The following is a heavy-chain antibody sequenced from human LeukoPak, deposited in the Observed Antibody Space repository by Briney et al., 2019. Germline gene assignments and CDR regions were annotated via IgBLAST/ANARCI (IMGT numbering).Heavy chain of an antibody. D-gene: IGHD2-8*02. J-gene: IGHJ4*02. CDR2: INHSGST. CDR1: GGSFSGYY. V-gene: IGHV4-34*01. CDR3: AGRTGGFDY. Sequence: PSETLSLTCAVYGGSFSGYYWSWIRQPPGKGLEWIGEINHSGSTNYNPSLKSRVTISVDTSKNQFSLKLSSVTAADTAVYSCAGRTGGFDYWGRGTLVTVSS.